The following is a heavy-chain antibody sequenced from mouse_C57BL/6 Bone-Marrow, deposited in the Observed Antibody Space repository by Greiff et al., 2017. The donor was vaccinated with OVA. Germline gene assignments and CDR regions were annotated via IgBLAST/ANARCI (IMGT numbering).Heavy chain of an antibody. CDR3: ARYPQLGRYFDV. V-gene: IGHV7-3*01. D-gene: IGHD4-1*02. CDR2: IRNKANGYTT. Sequence: EVQVVESGGGLVQPGGSLSLSCAASGFTFTDYYMSWVRQPPGQALEWLGFIRNKANGYTTEYSASVKGRFTISRDNSQSILYLQMNALGAEDSATYYCARYPQLGRYFDVWGTGTTVTVSS. J-gene: IGHJ1*03. CDR1: GFTFTDYY.